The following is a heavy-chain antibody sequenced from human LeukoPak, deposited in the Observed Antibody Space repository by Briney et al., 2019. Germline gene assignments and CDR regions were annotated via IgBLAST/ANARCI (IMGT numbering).Heavy chain of an antibody. Sequence: PSETLSLTCAVYGGSFSGYYWSWLRQPPGKGLEWIGEINHSGSTNYNPSLKSRVTISEDTSKNQFSQKQSSVTAADTAVYYCARVVTERPDRFDPWGQGTLVTVST. CDR2: INHSGST. D-gene: IGHD4-23*01. CDR1: GGSFSGYY. CDR3: ARVVTERPDRFDP. J-gene: IGHJ5*02. V-gene: IGHV4-34*01.